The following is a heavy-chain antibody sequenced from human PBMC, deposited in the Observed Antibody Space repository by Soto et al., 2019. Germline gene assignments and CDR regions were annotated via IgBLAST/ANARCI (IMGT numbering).Heavy chain of an antibody. CDR2: INHSGGT. J-gene: IGHJ6*03. CDR1: GGSFSGLY. D-gene: IGHD3-10*01. V-gene: IGHV4-34*01. Sequence: QVQLQQWGAGLLKPSETLSLTCALYGGSFSGLYWSWIRQVPGKGLEWIGEINHSGGTNYNPSLKSRVTITLDTSKAQFSLKLRAVTAADTAVYYCARGPYGSGIRSPYYNYYMDVWGKGTTVTVSS. CDR3: ARGPYGSGIRSPYYNYYMDV.